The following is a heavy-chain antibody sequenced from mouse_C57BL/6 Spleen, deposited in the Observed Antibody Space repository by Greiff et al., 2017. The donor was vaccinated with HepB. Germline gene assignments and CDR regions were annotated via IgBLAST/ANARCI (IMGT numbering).Heavy chain of an antibody. J-gene: IGHJ1*03. CDR2: IDPEDGET. CDR3: DYCGSSNPNWYFDV. CDR1: GFNIKDYY. D-gene: IGHD1-1*01. Sequence: EVKLMESGAELVKPGASVKLSCTASGFNIKDYYMHWVKQRTEQGLEWIGRIDPEDGETKYAPKFQGKATVTADTSSNTAYLQLSSLTSEDTAVYCCDYCGSSNPNWYFDVWGTGTTVTVSS. V-gene: IGHV14-2*01.